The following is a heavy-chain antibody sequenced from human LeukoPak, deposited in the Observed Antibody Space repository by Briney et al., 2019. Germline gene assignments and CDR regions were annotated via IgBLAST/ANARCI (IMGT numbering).Heavy chain of an antibody. J-gene: IGHJ4*02. Sequence: GRSLRLSCAASGFTFDDYAMHWVRQAPGKGLEWVSGISWNSGSIGYADSVKGRFTISRDNAKNSLYLQMNSLRAEDTASYYCAKDIHQGYDSSGYDGGFDYWGQGTLVTVSS. D-gene: IGHD3-22*01. CDR2: ISWNSGSI. CDR3: AKDIHQGYDSSGYDGGFDY. CDR1: GFTFDDYA. V-gene: IGHV3-9*01.